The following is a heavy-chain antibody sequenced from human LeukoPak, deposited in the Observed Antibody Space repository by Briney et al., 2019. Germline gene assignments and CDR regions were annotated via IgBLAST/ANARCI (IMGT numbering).Heavy chain of an antibody. V-gene: IGHV3-7*01. CDR1: GFTFSDYY. Sequence: GGSLRLSCAASGFTFSDYYMSWVRQAPGKGLEWVANIKQDGSEKYYVDSVKGRFTISRDNAKNSLYLQMNSLRAEDTAVYYCARDFRSSRGHYYLDVWGKGTTVTVSS. CDR3: ARDFRSSRGHYYLDV. J-gene: IGHJ6*03. D-gene: IGHD6-13*01. CDR2: IKQDGSEK.